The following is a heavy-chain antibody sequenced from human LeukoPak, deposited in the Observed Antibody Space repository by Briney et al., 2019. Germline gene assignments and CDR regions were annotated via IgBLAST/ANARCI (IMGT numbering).Heavy chain of an antibody. CDR1: GYSISSGYY. Sequence: SETLSLTCTVSGYSISSGYYWGWIRQPPGKGLKWIGSIYHSGSTYYNPSLKSRVTISVDTSKNQFSLKLSSVTAADTAVYYCAGMSSDYYDSSGPFDYWGQGTLVTVSS. CDR2: IYHSGST. V-gene: IGHV4-38-2*02. CDR3: AGMSSDYYDSSGPFDY. J-gene: IGHJ4*02. D-gene: IGHD3-22*01.